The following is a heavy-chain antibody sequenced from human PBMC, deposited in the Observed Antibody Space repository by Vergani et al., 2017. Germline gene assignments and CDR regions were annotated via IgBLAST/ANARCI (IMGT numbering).Heavy chain of an antibody. CDR1: GFRFSNYW. Sequence: EVEAVESGGGLVQPGGSLRLSCAASGFRFSNYWIHWLRLAPGKGLEWVAAIKGGGSAKQYVESVKGRFTISRDNAKSSLYLQMNSLRVADTAVYYCARGHPVGSYWCQGTLVTVSS. V-gene: IGHV3-7*01. J-gene: IGHJ4*02. D-gene: IGHD1-26*01. CDR3: ARGHPVGSY. CDR2: IKGGGSAK.